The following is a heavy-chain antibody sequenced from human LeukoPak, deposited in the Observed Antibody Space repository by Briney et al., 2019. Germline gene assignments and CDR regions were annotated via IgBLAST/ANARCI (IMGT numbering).Heavy chain of an antibody. D-gene: IGHD2-21*02. Sequence: KPSETLSLTCAVYGGSFSGYYWSWIRQPPGKGLEWIGEINHSGSTNYNPSLKSRVTISVDTSKNQFSLKLNSVAAADTAVYYCANRGSVVTAMSGHWFDPWGQGTLVTVSS. CDR2: INHSGST. V-gene: IGHV4-34*01. CDR1: GGSFSGYY. CDR3: ANRGSVVTAMSGHWFDP. J-gene: IGHJ5*02.